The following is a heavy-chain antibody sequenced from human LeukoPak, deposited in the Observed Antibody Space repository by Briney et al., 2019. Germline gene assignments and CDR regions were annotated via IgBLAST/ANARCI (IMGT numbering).Heavy chain of an antibody. CDR1: GDTLTELS. CDR2: FVPEDGET. V-gene: IGHV1-24*01. CDR3: ATLPRGHLFEY. Sequence: GASVKVSCKLSGDTLTELSMHWVRQSPGKGLEWMGGFVPEDGETIYAQKFQGRVTMTEDTSTDTAYMELSSLRSDDTAVYFCATLPRGHLFEYWGQGTLVTVSS. J-gene: IGHJ4*02. D-gene: IGHD3-10*01.